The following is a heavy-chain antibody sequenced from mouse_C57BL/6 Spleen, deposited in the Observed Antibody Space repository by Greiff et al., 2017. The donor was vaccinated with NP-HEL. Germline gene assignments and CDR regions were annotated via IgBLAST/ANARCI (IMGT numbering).Heavy chain of an antibody. V-gene: IGHV2-6-1*01. CDR3: ARQSTIEGYGYFGV. CDR1: GFSLTSYG. D-gene: IGHD2-1*01. CDR2: IWSDGST. Sequence: VQLQESGPGLVAPSQSLSITCTVSGFSLTSYGVHWVRQPPGKGLEWLVVIWSDGSTTYNSALKSRLSISKDNSNSQVFLKMNSLQTDDTAIYYCARQSTIEGYGYFGVWGTGPTLTVPS. J-gene: IGHJ1*03.